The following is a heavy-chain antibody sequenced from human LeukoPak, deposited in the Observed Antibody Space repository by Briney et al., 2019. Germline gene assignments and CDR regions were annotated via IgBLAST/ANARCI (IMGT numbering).Heavy chain of an antibody. Sequence: GGSLRLSCSASGFTFSNYAAHWVRQAPGKGLEYVSAISKSGGSTYYADSVKGRFTISRDNSKNQVYLQMSSLRDDDTAFYYCVKGGLYSGDYYGHWGQGTLVTVSS. D-gene: IGHD1-26*01. V-gene: IGHV3-64D*09. CDR1: GFTFSNYA. J-gene: IGHJ4*02. CDR2: ISKSGGST. CDR3: VKGGLYSGDYYGH.